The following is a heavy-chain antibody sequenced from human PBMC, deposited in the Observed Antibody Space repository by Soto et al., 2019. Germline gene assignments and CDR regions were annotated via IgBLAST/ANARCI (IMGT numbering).Heavy chain of an antibody. CDR3: AKDGYSYDPFYYGMDV. Sequence: HPGGSLRLSCAASGFTFSSYGMHWVRQAPGKGLEWVAVISYDGSNKYYADSVKGRFTISRDNSKNTLYLQMNSLRAEDTAVYYCAKDGYSYDPFYYGMDVWGQGTTVTVSS. D-gene: IGHD5-18*01. CDR2: ISYDGSNK. J-gene: IGHJ6*02. CDR1: GFTFSSYG. V-gene: IGHV3-30*18.